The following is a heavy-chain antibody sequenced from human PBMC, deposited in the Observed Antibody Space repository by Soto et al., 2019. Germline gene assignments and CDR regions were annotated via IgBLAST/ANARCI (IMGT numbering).Heavy chain of an antibody. V-gene: IGHV3-30*03. D-gene: IGHD2-2*03. CDR2: ISFDGSDK. J-gene: IGHJ4*02. Sequence: QVQLVESGGGVVQPGRSLRLSCAASGFSFSNRAMHWVRQAPGKGLEWVAFISFDGSDKYYADSVKGRCTISRDNSKNTVYLQMNSLTSEDTAVYFCAMDNPAVDYWGQGTLVTVSS. CDR3: AMDNPAVDY. CDR1: GFSFSNRA.